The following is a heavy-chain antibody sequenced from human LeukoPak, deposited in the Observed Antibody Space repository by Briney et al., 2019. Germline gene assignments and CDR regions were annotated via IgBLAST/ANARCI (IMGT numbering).Heavy chain of an antibody. CDR2: INPKSGGT. D-gene: IGHD5-18*01. V-gene: IGHV1-2*02. J-gene: IGHJ4*02. Sequence: ASVKVSCTASGYTFTAYYMHMVRPAPGQGLEWMGWINPKSGGTNNAQKFQGRVTMTRDTSISTAYMVLSSLRSDGTAFYYCARGSVETAMSQYYNWGQGTLVTVSS. CDR3: ARGSVETAMSQYYN. CDR1: GYTFTAYY.